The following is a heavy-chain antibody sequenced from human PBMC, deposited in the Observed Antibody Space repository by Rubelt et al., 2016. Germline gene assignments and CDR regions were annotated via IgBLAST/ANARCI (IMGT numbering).Heavy chain of an antibody. J-gene: IGHJ4*02. CDR3: ARGGDGYRYGFDMGYYFDY. CDR2: ISSSSTI. Sequence: VVSGGGLVKPGGSLRLSCAASGFTFSDYYMSWIRQAPGKGLEWVSYISSSSTIYYADSVKGRFTISRDNAKNSLYLQMNSLRAEDTAVYYCARGGDGYRYGFDMGYYFDYWGQATLVTVS. V-gene: IGHV3-11*04. D-gene: IGHD5-18*01. CDR1: GFTFSDYY.